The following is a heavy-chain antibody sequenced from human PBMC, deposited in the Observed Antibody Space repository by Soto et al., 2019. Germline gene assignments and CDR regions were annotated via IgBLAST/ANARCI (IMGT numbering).Heavy chain of an antibody. D-gene: IGHD3-22*01. V-gene: IGHV3-23*01. J-gene: IGHJ4*02. CDR1: GLTLSSCA. CDR3: AKGRYDSRGHSLYQLDS. Sequence: GGSLRLSCAASGLTLSSCAMRWVRQAPGKGLEWVSTISGVGGNTYYADSVKGRVTTSRDNSKSTRYLQMNSLRAEDTAVYYCAKGRYDSRGHSLYQLDSWGQGTLVTVSS. CDR2: ISGVGGNT.